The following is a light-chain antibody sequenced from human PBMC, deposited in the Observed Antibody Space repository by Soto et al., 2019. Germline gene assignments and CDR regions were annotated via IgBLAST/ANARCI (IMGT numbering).Light chain of an antibody. CDR2: EVN. J-gene: IGLJ2*01. CDR1: SSDVGAYDF. V-gene: IGLV2-8*01. Sequence: QSVLTQPPSASGSPGQSVTISCTGTSSDVGAYDFVSWYQQHPGKVPKLIIYEVNKRPSGVPDRFSGAKSGNTASLTVSGLQPEDEADYFCCSCAGRDNLIFGGGTKLTVL. CDR3: CSCAGRDNLI.